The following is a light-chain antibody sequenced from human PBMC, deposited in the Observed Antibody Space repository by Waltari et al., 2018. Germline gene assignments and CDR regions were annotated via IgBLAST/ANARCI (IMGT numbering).Light chain of an antibody. V-gene: IGLV3-21*03. Sequence: SFVLTQTPSVSVAPGNTARITCWGDHIGSKSVHGYQQKPGRAPVLVVHADRDRSPGVPERNSGADSGNTATLTISSVDVGDEADYYCQLWDYTTDHWVFGGGTKLTVL. CDR3: QLWDYTTDHWV. CDR2: ADR. J-gene: IGLJ3*02. CDR1: HIGSKS.